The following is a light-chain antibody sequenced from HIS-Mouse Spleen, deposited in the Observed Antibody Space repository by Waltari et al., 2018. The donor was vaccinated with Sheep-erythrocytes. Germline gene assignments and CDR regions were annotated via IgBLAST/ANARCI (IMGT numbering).Light chain of an antibody. Sequence: QSALTQPRSVSWSPGQSVTISCTGTSSDVGGYNYVSWYQQHPGKAPKLMIYDVSKRPSGVPDRFCGSKSGNPASLTISGLQAEDEADYYCCSYAGSYNHVFATGTKVTVL. J-gene: IGLJ1*01. CDR3: CSYAGSYNHV. CDR1: SSDVGGYNY. V-gene: IGLV2-11*01. CDR2: DVS.